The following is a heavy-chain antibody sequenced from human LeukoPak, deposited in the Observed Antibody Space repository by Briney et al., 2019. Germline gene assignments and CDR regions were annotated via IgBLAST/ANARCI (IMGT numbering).Heavy chain of an antibody. CDR1: GYTFTGYY. Sequence: ASVKVSCXAAGYTFTGYYMFWVRQAHGQGLEWMARINPNSGGTNYAQKFQGRVTMTRDTSISTAYMELSRLRSDDTAVYYCARGYCSGGSCYSVENWFDPWGQGTLVTVSS. CDR2: INPNSGGT. CDR3: ARGYCSGGSCYSVENWFDP. J-gene: IGHJ5*02. D-gene: IGHD2-15*01. V-gene: IGHV1-2*06.